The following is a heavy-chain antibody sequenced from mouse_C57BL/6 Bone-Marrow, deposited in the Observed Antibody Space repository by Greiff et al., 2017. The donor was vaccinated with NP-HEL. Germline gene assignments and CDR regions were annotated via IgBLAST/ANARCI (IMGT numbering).Heavy chain of an antibody. V-gene: IGHV1-26*01. J-gene: IGHJ3*01. CDR3: ARAPLYDGYLFAY. CDR2: INPNNGGT. Sequence: EVQLQQSGPELVKPGASVKISCKASGYTFTDYYMNWVKQSHGKSLEWIGDINPNNGGTSYNQKFKGKATLTVDKSSSTAYMELRSLTSEDSAVYYCARAPLYDGYLFAYWGQGTLVTVSA. CDR1: GYTFTDYY. D-gene: IGHD2-3*01.